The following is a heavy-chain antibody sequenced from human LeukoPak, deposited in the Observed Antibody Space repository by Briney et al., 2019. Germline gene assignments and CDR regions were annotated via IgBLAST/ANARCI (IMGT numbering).Heavy chain of an antibody. CDR2: IYYCGST. J-gene: IGHJ4*02. CDR1: GGSISSYY. D-gene: IGHD3-16*02. V-gene: IGHV4-59*01. Sequence: SETLSLTCTVSGGSISSYYWSWIRQPPGKGLEWIGYIYYCGSTNYNPSLKSRVTISVATSKNQFSLKLSSVTAADTAVYYCARRGATYDYVWGSYRSHYYFDYWGQGTLVTVSS. CDR3: ARRGATYDYVWGSYRSHYYFDY.